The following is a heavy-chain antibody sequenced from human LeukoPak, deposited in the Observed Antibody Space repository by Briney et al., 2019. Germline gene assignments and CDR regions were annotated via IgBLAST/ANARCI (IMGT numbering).Heavy chain of an antibody. CDR3: ARGAPAGYCSGGSCYSWFDP. CDR1: GFTFSSYA. V-gene: IGHV3-21*01. CDR2: ISSSSSYI. D-gene: IGHD2-15*01. J-gene: IGHJ5*02. Sequence: PGGSLRLSCAASGFTFSSYAWVRQAPGKGLEWVSSISSSSSYIYYADSVKGRFTISRDNAKNSLYLQMNSLRAEDTAVYYCARGAPAGYCSGGSCYSWFDPWGQGTLVTVSS.